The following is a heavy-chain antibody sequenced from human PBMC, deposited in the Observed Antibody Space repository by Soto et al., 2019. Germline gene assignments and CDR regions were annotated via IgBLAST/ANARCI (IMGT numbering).Heavy chain of an antibody. J-gene: IGHJ4*02. V-gene: IGHV3-30*04. D-gene: IGHD2-8*01. CDR1: GFPFRTYA. Sequence: QEQLVESGGGVVQPGRSLRLSCAASGFPFRTYAMHWVRQAPGKGLEWVAAISSDGRKEFYVDSVKGRFTISRDNSKNTLYLQMNSPRTDDTAIYYCARDNGGYWGQGTLVTVSS. CDR3: ARDNGGY. CDR2: ISSDGRKE.